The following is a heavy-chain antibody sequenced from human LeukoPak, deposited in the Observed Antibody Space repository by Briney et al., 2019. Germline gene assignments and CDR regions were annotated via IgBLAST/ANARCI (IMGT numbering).Heavy chain of an antibody. CDR2: IIPIFGTA. CDR1: GGTFSSYA. CDR3: ATTVVTPESFDY. J-gene: IGHJ4*02. V-gene: IGHV1-69*13. D-gene: IGHD4-23*01. Sequence: SVKVSCKASGGTFSSYAISWVRQAPGQGLEWMGGIIPIFGTANYAQKFQGRVTITADESTSTAYMELSSLRSEDTAVYYCATTVVTPESFDYWGQGTLVTVSS.